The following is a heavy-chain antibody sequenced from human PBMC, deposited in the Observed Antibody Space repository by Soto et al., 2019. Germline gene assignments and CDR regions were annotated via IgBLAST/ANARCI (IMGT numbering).Heavy chain of an antibody. CDR3: GRDQTMAGPTTSDS. Sequence: EVQLVESGGGLVQPGGSLRLSCAASGFTFSRYWMHWVRQAPGKGLVWVSRISSDGSNIIYADAVKGRFTISRHDAKNTLYLQMNNLRGEDTAVNYCGRDQTMAGPTTSDSWGQRALVTVSS. V-gene: IGHV3-74*01. J-gene: IGHJ4*02. CDR1: GFTFSRYW. CDR2: ISSDGSNI. D-gene: IGHD6-19*01.